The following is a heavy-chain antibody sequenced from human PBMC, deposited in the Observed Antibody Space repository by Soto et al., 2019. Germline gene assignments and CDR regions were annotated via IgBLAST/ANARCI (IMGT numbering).Heavy chain of an antibody. J-gene: IGHJ3*02. V-gene: IGHV1-8*01. CDR3: ARGGYYYDSSGIDAFDI. D-gene: IGHD3-22*01. Sequence: EASVKVSCKASGYTFTSYDINWVRQATGQGLEWMGWMNPNSGNTGYAQKFQGRVTMTRNTSISTAYMELSSLRSEDTAVYYCARGGYYYDSSGIDAFDIWGQGTMVTVSS. CDR1: GYTFTSYD. CDR2: MNPNSGNT.